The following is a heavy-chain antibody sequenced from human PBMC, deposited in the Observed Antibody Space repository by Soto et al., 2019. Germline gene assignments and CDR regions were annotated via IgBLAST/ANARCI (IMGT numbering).Heavy chain of an antibody. CDR1: GYSFTGCY. V-gene: IGHV1-2*02. D-gene: IGHD2-2*01. CDR2: INPNSGGT. CDR3: VGVVPAADYYYGMDV. J-gene: IGHJ6*02. Sequence: ASGKVSCKASGYSFTGCYLHWVRQAPGQGLEWMGWINPNSGGTNYAKKFQGRVTMTRDTSISTAYMELSRLRSDDTAVYYCVGVVPAADYYYGMDVWGQGTTVTVSS.